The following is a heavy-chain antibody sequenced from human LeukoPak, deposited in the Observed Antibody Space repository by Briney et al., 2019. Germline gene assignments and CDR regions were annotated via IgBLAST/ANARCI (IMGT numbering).Heavy chain of an antibody. D-gene: IGHD6-13*01. CDR1: GGSISSSSYY. CDR2: IYYSGST. V-gene: IGHV4-39*07. J-gene: IGHJ4*02. Sequence: PSETLSLTCTVSGGSISSSSYYWGWIRQPPGKGLEWIGSIYYSGSTYYNPSLKSRVTISVDTSKNQFSLKLSSVTAADTAVYYCARNKAPRSWSYFDYWGQGTLVTVSS. CDR3: ARNKAPRSWSYFDY.